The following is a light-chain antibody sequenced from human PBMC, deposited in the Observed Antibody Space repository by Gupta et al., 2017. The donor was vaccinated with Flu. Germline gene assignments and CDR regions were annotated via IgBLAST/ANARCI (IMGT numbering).Light chain of an antibody. CDR3: QQSYGTPLT. V-gene: IGKV1-39*01. CDR1: QSISSY. Sequence: PSSLSASVGDRVTITCRASQSISSYLNWYQQKLVTAPKLLIYAASSSQSGVPSRFSGSGSVTDFTLTISSLQPEDFATYYCQQSYGTPLTFGQGTKLAIK. CDR2: AAS. J-gene: IGKJ2*01.